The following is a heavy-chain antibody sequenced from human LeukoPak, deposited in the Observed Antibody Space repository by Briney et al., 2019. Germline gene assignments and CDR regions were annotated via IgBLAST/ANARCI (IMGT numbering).Heavy chain of an antibody. Sequence: SETLSLTCAVSGYSLSSGYYWGWIRQPPGKGLEWIGSIYHSGSTYYNPSPKSRVTISVDTSKNQFSLKLSSVTAADTAVYYCARDRGFYYGSGSYVYYFDYWGQGTLVTVSS. CDR2: IYHSGST. CDR1: GYSLSSGYY. J-gene: IGHJ4*02. V-gene: IGHV4-38-2*02. D-gene: IGHD3-10*01. CDR3: ARDRGFYYGSGSYVYYFDY.